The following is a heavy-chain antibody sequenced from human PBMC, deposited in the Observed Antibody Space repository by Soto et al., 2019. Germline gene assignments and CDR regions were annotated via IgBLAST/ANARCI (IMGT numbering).Heavy chain of an antibody. CDR1: RCSISSGNNY. CDR3: ARHEAGWYFDC. CDR2: IYYSGSP. J-gene: IGHJ4*02. Sequence: HXETRPRPCTVARCSISSGNNYWAWIRQPPGKGLEWIASIYYSGSPFYNPSLKSRVTISLDTPKNQVSRSLRSVTAADTAVYSCARHEAGWYFDCWGQGCLVTVSS. V-gene: IGHV4-39*01. D-gene: IGHD6-25*01.